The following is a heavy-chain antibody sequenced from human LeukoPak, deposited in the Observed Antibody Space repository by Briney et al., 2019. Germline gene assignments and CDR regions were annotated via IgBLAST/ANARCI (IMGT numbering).Heavy chain of an antibody. D-gene: IGHD6-19*01. CDR3: TRGSSGRRDN. Sequence: ASVKLSCTASGYTFTSCDMNWVRQATGKGLEWMGWMNPNSSNTGYGQSFQGRITMTRDISIGTAYMELSNLTSEDTAIYYCTRGSSGRRDNWGQGTLVTVSA. CDR2: MNPNSSNT. V-gene: IGHV1-8*01. J-gene: IGHJ4*02. CDR1: GYTFTSCD.